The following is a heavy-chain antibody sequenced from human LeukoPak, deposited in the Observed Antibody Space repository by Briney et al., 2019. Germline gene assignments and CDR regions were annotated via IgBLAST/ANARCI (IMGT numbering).Heavy chain of an antibody. CDR3: AGAAYDSSGYLTL. V-gene: IGHV3-33*01. D-gene: IGHD3-22*01. CDR1: GFTFSSYG. CDR2: VWYDGSNK. J-gene: IGHJ4*02. Sequence: PGRSLRLSCTASGFTFSSYGMHWVRQAPGKGLEWVAVVWYDGSNKYYADSVKGRFTISRDNSKNTLYLQMNSLRAEDTAMSYCAGAAYDSSGYLTLWGQGTLVSVSS.